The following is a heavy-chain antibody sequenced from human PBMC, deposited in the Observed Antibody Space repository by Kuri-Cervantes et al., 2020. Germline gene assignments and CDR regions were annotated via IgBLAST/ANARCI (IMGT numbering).Heavy chain of an antibody. D-gene: IGHD3-22*01. J-gene: IGHJ4*02. CDR1: GYTFTSYY. Sequence: ASVKVSCKASGYTFTSYYMHWVRQAPGQGLEWMGIINPSGGSTSCAQKFQGRVTMTRDTSTSTVYMELSSLRSEDTAVYYCAREESRATYYYDSSGLCFDYWGQGTLVTVSS. V-gene: IGHV1-46*01. CDR3: AREESRATYYYDSSGLCFDY. CDR2: INPSGGST.